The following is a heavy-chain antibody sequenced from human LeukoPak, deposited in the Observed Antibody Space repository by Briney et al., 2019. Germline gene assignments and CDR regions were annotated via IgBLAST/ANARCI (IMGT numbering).Heavy chain of an antibody. CDR2: INGDGSNS. D-gene: IGHD3-16*01. Sequence: GGSLRLSCVASGFTFTTYWMHWVRQAPGKGLVWVSRINGDGSNSNYADSVKGRSTISRDNARNTLYLQMNGLRAEDTALYYCARTSPTSHFDFWGQGTLVTVSS. V-gene: IGHV3-74*01. J-gene: IGHJ4*02. CDR1: GFTFTTYW. CDR3: ARTSPTSHFDF.